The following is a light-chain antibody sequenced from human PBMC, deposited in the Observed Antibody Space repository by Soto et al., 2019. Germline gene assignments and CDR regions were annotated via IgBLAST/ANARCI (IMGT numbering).Light chain of an antibody. CDR1: QSISSH. J-gene: IGKJ5*01. Sequence: DIRMTQSPSSLSASVGDTVTITCRSSQSISSHLNWYQQKPGKAPNLLMYTASNLQSGVPSRFSGSGSGTDFTLTISSLQPEDFATYYCQQCYSTPITFGQGTRLEI. CDR3: QQCYSTPIT. CDR2: TAS. V-gene: IGKV1-39*01.